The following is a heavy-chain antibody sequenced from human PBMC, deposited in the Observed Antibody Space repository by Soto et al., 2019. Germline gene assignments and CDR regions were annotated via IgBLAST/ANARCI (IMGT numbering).Heavy chain of an antibody. V-gene: IGHV1-2*04. D-gene: IGHD2-8*01. CDR2: INPKSGGT. CDR1: GYFFTYYH. Sequence: ASVKVSRQASGYFFTYYHRHWVRQAPGQGLEWLGRINPKSGGTSTAQKFQGWVTMTTDTSISTASMELTRLTSDDTAIYYCARGDSTDCSNGVCSFFYNHDMDVWGQGTTVTVSS. CDR3: ARGDSTDCSNGVCSFFYNHDMDV. J-gene: IGHJ6*02.